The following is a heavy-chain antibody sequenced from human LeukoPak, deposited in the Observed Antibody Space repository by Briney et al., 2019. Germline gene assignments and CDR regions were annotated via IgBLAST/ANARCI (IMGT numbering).Heavy chain of an antibody. J-gene: IGHJ4*02. Sequence: PGGSLRLSCAASGFTFSSYEMNWVRQAPGKGLEWVSYISSSGSTIYYADSVKGRFTISRDNAKNSLYLQMNSLRAEDTAVYYCATRRMVRGVIGFDYWGQGTLVTVSS. V-gene: IGHV3-48*03. D-gene: IGHD3-10*01. CDR1: GFTFSSYE. CDR2: ISSSGSTI. CDR3: ATRRMVRGVIGFDY.